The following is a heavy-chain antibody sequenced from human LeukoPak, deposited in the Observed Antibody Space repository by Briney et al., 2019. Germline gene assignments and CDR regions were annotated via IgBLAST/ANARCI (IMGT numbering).Heavy chain of an antibody. V-gene: IGHV3-49*04. CDR3: TRAQDIVVVPAAPLDL. Sequence: GGSLRLSCTASGFTFGDYAMSWVRQAPGKGLEWVGFIRSKAYGGTTEYAASAKGRFTISRDDSKSIAYLQMNSLKTEDTAVYYCTRAQDIVVVPAAPLDLWGRGTLVTVSS. CDR2: IRSKAYGGTT. D-gene: IGHD2-2*01. CDR1: GFTFGDYA. J-gene: IGHJ2*01.